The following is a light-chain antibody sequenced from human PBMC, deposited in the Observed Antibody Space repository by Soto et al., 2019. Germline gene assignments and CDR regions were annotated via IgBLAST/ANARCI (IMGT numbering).Light chain of an antibody. Sequence: QSVLKQPPSVAAAPRQKVTIPCSGSSSNIGNNYVSWYQQLPGTAPKLLIYDNNKRPSRIPDRFSGSKSGTSATLGITGLKTGDEADYYCGTWDSGLSAGVFGGGTKLTVL. J-gene: IGLJ3*02. V-gene: IGLV1-51*01. CDR3: GTWDSGLSAGV. CDR2: DNN. CDR1: SSNIGNNY.